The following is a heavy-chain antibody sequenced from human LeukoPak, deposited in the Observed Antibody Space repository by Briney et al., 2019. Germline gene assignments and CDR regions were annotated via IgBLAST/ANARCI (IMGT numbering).Heavy chain of an antibody. J-gene: IGHJ3*01. CDR3: AREMRYDSSGGV. Sequence: PGGSLRLSCAASGFTFSSSAMTWVRQAPGKGLEWVSAISDNGYDTFYADSVKGRFTISRDNAKNSLYLQMNSLRAEDTAVYYCAREMRYDSSGGVWGQGTMVTVSS. CDR2: ISDNGYDT. D-gene: IGHD3-22*01. V-gene: IGHV3-23*01. CDR1: GFTFSSSA.